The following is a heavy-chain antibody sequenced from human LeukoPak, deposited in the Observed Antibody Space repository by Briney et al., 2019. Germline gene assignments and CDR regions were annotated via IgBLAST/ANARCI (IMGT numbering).Heavy chain of an antibody. CDR3: ARATSAIRFGQFNIDY. CDR1: GGSFSGYY. J-gene: IGHJ4*02. CDR2: INHSGST. V-gene: IGHV4-34*01. D-gene: IGHD3-10*01. Sequence: SETLSLTCAVYGGSFSGYYWSWIRQPPGKGLEWIGEINHSGSTNYNPSLKSRVTISVDTSKNQFSLKLSSVTAADTAVYYCARATSAIRFGQFNIDYWGQGTLVTVSS.